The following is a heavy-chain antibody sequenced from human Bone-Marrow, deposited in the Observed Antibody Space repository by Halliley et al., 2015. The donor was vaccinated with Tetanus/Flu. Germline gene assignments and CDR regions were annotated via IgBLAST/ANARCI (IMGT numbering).Heavy chain of an antibody. CDR1: GGSFSSYY. J-gene: IGHJ4*02. CDR2: IYYTGVT. CDR3: ARDRSGSSDY. V-gene: IGHV4-59*01. D-gene: IGHD1-26*01. Sequence: TLSLTCTVSGGSFSSYYWSWIRQPPGKGLEWIGYIYYTGVTNYNPSLKSRVTLSIDTSKNQFSLKLSPVTAADTAVYYCARDRSGSSDYWGQGTLVTVSS.